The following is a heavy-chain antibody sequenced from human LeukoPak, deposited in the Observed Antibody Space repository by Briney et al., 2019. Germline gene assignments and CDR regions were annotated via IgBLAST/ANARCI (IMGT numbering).Heavy chain of an antibody. D-gene: IGHD3-10*01. J-gene: IGHJ6*03. CDR1: GYTFTSYA. CDR3: AREMVRGVSPHYYYYMDV. Sequence: ASVKVSCKASGYTFTSYAMHWVRQAPGQRLEWRGWINAGNGNTKYSQEFQGRVTITRDTSASTAYMELSSLRSEDMAVYYCAREMVRGVSPHYYYYMDVWGKGTTVTDSS. CDR2: INAGNGNT. V-gene: IGHV1-3*03.